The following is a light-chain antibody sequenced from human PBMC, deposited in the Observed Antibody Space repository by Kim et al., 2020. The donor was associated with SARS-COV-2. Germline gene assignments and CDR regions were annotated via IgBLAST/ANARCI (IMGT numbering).Light chain of an antibody. CDR3: QKYNSAPWT. CDR2: AAS. J-gene: IGKJ1*01. V-gene: IGKV1-27*01. CDR1: QDIANS. Sequence: AAIGDRVTITCRASQDIANSLAWYQQKPGKVPQVLIYAASTLQSGVPSRFSGSGSGTEFTLTIGSLQTEDVATYYCQKYNSAPWTFGPGTKVDIK.